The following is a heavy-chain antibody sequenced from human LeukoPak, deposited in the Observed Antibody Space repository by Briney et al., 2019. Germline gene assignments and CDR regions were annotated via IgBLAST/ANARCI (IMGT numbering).Heavy chain of an antibody. V-gene: IGHV3-7*01. CDR3: ARDFGDSSGWCNDY. Sequence: GGSLRLSCAASGFTLSKYWMSWVRQAPGKGLEWLADIKEDGSKEYFVDSVKGRFTISRDNTKNSVYLQMNSLRAEDTAVYYCARDFGDSSGWCNDYWGQGTLVIVSS. CDR2: IKEDGSKE. D-gene: IGHD6-19*01. J-gene: IGHJ4*02. CDR1: GFTLSKYW.